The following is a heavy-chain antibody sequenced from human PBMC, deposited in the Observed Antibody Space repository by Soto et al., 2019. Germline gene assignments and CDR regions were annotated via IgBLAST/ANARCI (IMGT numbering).Heavy chain of an antibody. CDR3: ARAYLGRLPRPADYYYPMDV. CDR2: LGAARDP. J-gene: IGHJ6*02. Sequence: EVQLVESGGGSVQPGESLRLSSAASGFSFRDYAMHWVRQRKGKGLEWVSALGAARDPYYVGSVKGRFSVSRDNAQNSLFLEMNNLRVDDTAVYFCARAYLGRLPRPADYYYPMDVWGRGATVTVSS. D-gene: IGHD6-25*01. CDR1: GFSFRDYA. V-gene: IGHV3-13*05.